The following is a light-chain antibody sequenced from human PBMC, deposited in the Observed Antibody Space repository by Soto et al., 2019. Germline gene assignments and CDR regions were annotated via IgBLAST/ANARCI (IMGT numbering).Light chain of an antibody. Sequence: DIVMTQSPTTSSVSPGPRPTLPCRVSQSVGSRLAWYQQEPGQAPRLLIYGESTRATGIPARFSGSGSGTEFTLTISSMQSEDFAVYFCQQYKNWPPITFGQGTRLEIK. CDR1: QSVGSR. V-gene: IGKV3-15*01. CDR3: QQYKNWPPIT. J-gene: IGKJ5*01. CDR2: GES.